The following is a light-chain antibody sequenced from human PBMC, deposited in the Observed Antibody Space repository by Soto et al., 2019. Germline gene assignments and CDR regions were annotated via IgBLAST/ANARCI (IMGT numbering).Light chain of an antibody. CDR2: DAS. CDR3: QQRSNRPQIT. V-gene: IGKV3-11*01. J-gene: IGKJ5*01. CDR1: QSVSSY. Sequence: ELVLTQSPATLSLSPGARATLSCRASQSVSSYLAWYQQKPGQAPRLLIYDASNRATGIPARFSGSGSGTDFSLTISSLEPEDFAVYYCQQRSNRPQITFGQGTRLEI.